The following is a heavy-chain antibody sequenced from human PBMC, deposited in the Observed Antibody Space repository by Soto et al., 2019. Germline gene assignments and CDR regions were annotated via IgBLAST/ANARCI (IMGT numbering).Heavy chain of an antibody. CDR2: IYYSGST. CDR1: GGSISSYY. J-gene: IGHJ4*02. V-gene: IGHV4-59*01. Sequence: SETLSLTCTVSGGSISSYYWSWIRQPPGKGLEWIGYIYYSGSTNYNPSLKSRVTISVDTSKNQFSLKLSSVTAADTAVYYCARTDRGVRGVTARAYYFDYWGQGTLVTVSS. CDR3: ARTDRGVRGVTARAYYFDY. D-gene: IGHD3-10*01.